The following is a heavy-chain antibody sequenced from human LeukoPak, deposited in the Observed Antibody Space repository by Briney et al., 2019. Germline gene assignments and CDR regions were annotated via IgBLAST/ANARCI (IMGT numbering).Heavy chain of an antibody. Sequence: SETLSLTCTVSGGSISSYYWSWIRQPAGKGLEWIGRIYTSGSTNYNPSLKSRVTMSVDTSKKQFSLKLSSVTAADTAVYYCASHAARYCSSTSCSPVNYFDYWGQGTLVTVSS. CDR2: IYTSGST. J-gene: IGHJ4*02. V-gene: IGHV4-4*07. D-gene: IGHD2-2*01. CDR3: ASHAARYCSSTSCSPVNYFDY. CDR1: GGSISSYY.